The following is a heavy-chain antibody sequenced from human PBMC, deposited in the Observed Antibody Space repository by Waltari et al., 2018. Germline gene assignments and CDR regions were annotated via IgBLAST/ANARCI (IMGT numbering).Heavy chain of an antibody. CDR2: FSYNGNT. J-gene: IGHJ4*02. CDR1: GGSISSTSYY. V-gene: IGHV4-39*01. Sequence: QLQLQESGPGLVKPSETLSLTCSVSGGSISSTSYYWGWIRQPPGKGLEWIGSFSYNGNTYYNPSLKSRVTISVDTSKNQFSLQLTSVTAADTAMYYCARPGRVGGGSLMGLDYWGQGTLVTVSP. D-gene: IGHD2-15*01. CDR3: ARPGRVGGGSLMGLDY.